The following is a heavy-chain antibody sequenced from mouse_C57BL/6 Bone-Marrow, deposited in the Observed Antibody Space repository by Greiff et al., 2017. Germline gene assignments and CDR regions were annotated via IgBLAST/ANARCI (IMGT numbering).Heavy chain of an antibody. Sequence: EVMLVESGGGLVKPGGSLKLSCAASGFTFSSYTMSWVRQTPEKRLQWVAAISGGGGNTYSPASVKGRFTISRDIDKNILYLQMSSLRSEDTALYYWSRQVTTVLATKYFDVWGTVTTVTVSS. CDR2: ISGGGGNT. CDR1: GFTFSSYT. V-gene: IGHV5-9*01. J-gene: IGHJ1*03. CDR3: SRQVTTVLATKYFDV. D-gene: IGHD1-1*01.